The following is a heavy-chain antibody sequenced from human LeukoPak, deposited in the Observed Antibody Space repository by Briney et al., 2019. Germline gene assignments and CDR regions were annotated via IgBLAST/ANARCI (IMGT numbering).Heavy chain of an antibody. CDR2: IYPGDSDT. Sequence: GESLKISCKGSGYSFTSYWIGWVRQMPGKGLEWMGIIYPGDSDTRYSPSFQGQVTISADKSISTAYLQWSSLKASDTAMYYCARLTANSDYGDYFDYWGQGTLVTVSS. V-gene: IGHV5-51*01. D-gene: IGHD4-17*01. CDR1: GYSFTSYW. CDR3: ARLTANSDYGDYFDY. J-gene: IGHJ4*02.